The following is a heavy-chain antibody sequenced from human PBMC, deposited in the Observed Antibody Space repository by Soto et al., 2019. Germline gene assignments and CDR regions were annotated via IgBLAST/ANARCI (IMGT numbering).Heavy chain of an antibody. CDR3: AAWAGTTINWFDP. CDR2: IVVGSGNT. J-gene: IGHJ5*02. V-gene: IGHV1-58*01. Sequence: SVKVSCKASGFTFTSYDVKWVRQARGQRLEWIGWIVVGSGNTNYAQKFQERVTITRDMSTSTAYMELSSLRSEDTAVYYCAAWAGTTINWFDPWGQGTLVTVSS. D-gene: IGHD6-19*01. CDR1: GFTFTSYD.